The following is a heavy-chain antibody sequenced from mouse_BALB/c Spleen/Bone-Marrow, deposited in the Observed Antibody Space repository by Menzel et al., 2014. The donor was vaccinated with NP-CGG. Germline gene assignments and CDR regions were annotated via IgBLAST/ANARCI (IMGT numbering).Heavy chain of an antibody. CDR1: GFRFTDYG. D-gene: IGHD2-1*01. V-gene: IGHV1S137*01. Sequence: AQLVESGAELVWPGISVKFSFKGSGFRFTDYGIHWLLHSLAKSLEWIGLLITYYGDASYSPRFKGKATMAVDKSCRTAYMEIARLTSEDSAIYYCARWDGKDAMDYWGQGTSVTVSS. CDR3: ARWDGKDAMDY. CDR2: LITYYGDA. J-gene: IGHJ4*01.